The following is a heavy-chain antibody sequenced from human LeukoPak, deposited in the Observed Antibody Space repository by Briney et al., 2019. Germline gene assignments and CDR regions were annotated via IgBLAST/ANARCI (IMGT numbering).Heavy chain of an antibody. CDR3: ARSGGRGWYPADY. D-gene: IGHD6-19*01. CDR1: GFTFSSYA. J-gene: IGHJ4*02. V-gene: IGHV3-33*08. CDR2: IWYDGSNK. Sequence: PGGSLRLSCAASGFTFSSYAMSWVRQAPGKGLEWVAVIWYDGSNKYYADSVKGRFTISRDNSKNTLYLQMDSLRAEDTAVYYCARSGGRGWYPADYWGQGTLVTVSS.